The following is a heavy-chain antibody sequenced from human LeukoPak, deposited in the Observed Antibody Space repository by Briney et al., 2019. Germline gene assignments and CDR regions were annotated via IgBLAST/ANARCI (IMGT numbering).Heavy chain of an antibody. D-gene: IGHD4-17*01. CDR2: INPSGGST. J-gene: IGHJ4*02. CDR3: ARALGTVTTYY. Sequence: ASVKVSCKASGYTFTSYYMHWVRQAPGQGLEWMGIINPSGGSTSYAQKFQGRVTMTRDASTSTVYMELSSLRSEDTAVYYCARALGTVTTYYWGQGTLVTVSS. V-gene: IGHV1-46*01. CDR1: GYTFTSYY.